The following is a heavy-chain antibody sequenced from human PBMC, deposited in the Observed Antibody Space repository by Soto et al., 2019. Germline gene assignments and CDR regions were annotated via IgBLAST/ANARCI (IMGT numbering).Heavy chain of an antibody. V-gene: IGHV1-18*01. Sequence: ASVKVSCKASGYTFSNDGINWVRQAPGQGLEWMGWISAYNGNTEYAQNFQGRVTMTTDTFTSTAYMELRSLRSDDTAVYSCARGGPTSADYYYGMDVWGLGTTVTVSS. J-gene: IGHJ6*02. CDR2: ISAYNGNT. D-gene: IGHD3-10*01. CDR3: ARGGPTSADYYYGMDV. CDR1: GYTFSNDG.